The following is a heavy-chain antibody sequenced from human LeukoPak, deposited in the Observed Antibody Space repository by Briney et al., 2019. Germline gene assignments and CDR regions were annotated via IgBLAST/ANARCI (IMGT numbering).Heavy chain of an antibody. Sequence: PSETLSLTCAVYGGSFSGYYWSWIRQPPGKGLEWIGEINRSGSTNYNPSLKSRVTISVDTSKNQFSLKLSSVTAADTAVYYCVRAHGSSYYYGMDVWGQGTTVTVSS. CDR1: GGSFSGYY. V-gene: IGHV4-34*01. J-gene: IGHJ6*02. D-gene: IGHD3-10*01. CDR2: INRSGST. CDR3: VRAHGSSYYYGMDV.